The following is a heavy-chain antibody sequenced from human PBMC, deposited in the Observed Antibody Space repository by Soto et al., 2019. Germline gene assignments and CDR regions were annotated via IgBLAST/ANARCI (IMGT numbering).Heavy chain of an antibody. CDR2: ISAHNGNT. V-gene: IGHV1-18*01. CDR1: GYAFTTYG. Sequence: QVHLVQSGAEVKKPGASVKVSCQGSGYAFTTYGITWVRQATGQGLEWMGWISAHNGNTNYAQKLQGRVTVTRDTSTSTAYMELRSLRYDDTAVYYCARGRYGDYWGQGALVTVS. D-gene: IGHD1-1*01. J-gene: IGHJ4*02. CDR3: ARGRYGDY.